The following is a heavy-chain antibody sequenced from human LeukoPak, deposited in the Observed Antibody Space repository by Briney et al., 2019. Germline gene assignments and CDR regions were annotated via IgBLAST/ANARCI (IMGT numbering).Heavy chain of an antibody. CDR3: GVNDFDWFDY. D-gene: IGHD3-9*01. CDR1: GFTFTDYY. J-gene: IGHJ4*02. Sequence: PGGSLRLSCAASGFTFTDYYMSWIRQAPGKGLEWLSYISSSGSTIYYADSVKGRFTISRDNAKNSLYLQMNSLRAEDTAVYYCGVNDFDWFDYWGQGTLVAVSS. CDR2: ISSSGSTI. V-gene: IGHV3-11*04.